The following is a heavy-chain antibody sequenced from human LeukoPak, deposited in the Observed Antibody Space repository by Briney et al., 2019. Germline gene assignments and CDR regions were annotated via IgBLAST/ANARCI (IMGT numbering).Heavy chain of an antibody. CDR1: GFTFSSYG. V-gene: IGHV3-33*08. D-gene: IGHD3-16*02. Sequence: PGRSLRLSCAASGFTFSSYGMHWVRQAPGKGLEWVAVIWYDGSNKYYADSVKGRFTISRDNSKNTLYLQMNSLRAEDTAVYYCARDGIGQLYDYVWGSYRPPYYFDYWGQGTLVTVSS. J-gene: IGHJ4*02. CDR3: ARDGIGQLYDYVWGSYRPPYYFDY. CDR2: IWYDGSNK.